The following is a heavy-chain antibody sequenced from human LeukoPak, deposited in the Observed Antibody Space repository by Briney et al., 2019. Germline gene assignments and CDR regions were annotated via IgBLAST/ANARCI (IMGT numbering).Heavy chain of an antibody. CDR3: SRDKAWNYFDY. Sequence: GGSLRLSCAASGFTFSSYAMSWVRQAPGRGLEWVSIISGNSDSTYYADSVKGRFTISRDNSKNTLYLQMDSLRAEDTAVYYCSRDKAWNYFDYWGQGTLVTVSS. J-gene: IGHJ4*02. CDR2: ISGNSDST. V-gene: IGHV3-23*01. CDR1: GFTFSSYA. D-gene: IGHD3-3*01.